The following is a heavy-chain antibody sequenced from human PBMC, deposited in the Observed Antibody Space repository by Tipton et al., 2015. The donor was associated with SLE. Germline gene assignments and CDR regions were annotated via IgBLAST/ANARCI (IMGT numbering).Heavy chain of an antibody. CDR1: GGSIGPYY. CDR2: IYYSGTSSGGT. D-gene: IGHD6-13*01. V-gene: IGHV4-59*01. J-gene: IGHJ6*02. CDR3: ARGVLSSSWTLDGMDV. Sequence: TLSLTCTVSGGSIGPYYWNWMRQSPGKGLEWIGYIYYSGTSSGGTNYNPSLKSRVTISVDTSKMQFSLNLRSVTAADTAVYYCARGVLSSSWTLDGMDVWGQGTTVTVSS.